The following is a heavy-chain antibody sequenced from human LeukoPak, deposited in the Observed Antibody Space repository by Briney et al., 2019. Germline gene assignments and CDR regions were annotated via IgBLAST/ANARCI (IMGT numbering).Heavy chain of an antibody. J-gene: IGHJ5*02. CDR2: INHRGST. D-gene: IGHD2-2*01. Sequence: SETLSLTCTVYGGSFSGYYWSWIRQPPGKGLEWIGEINHRGSTNYDPSLKSRVTISVDTSKNQFSLKLSSVIAADTAVYYCARPLGYCSSSSCPQPWFDPWGQGTLVTVSS. V-gene: IGHV4-34*01. CDR1: GGSFSGYY. CDR3: ARPLGYCSSSSCPQPWFDP.